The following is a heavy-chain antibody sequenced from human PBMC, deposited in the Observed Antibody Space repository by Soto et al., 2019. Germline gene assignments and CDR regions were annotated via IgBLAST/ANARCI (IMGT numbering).Heavy chain of an antibody. CDR2: IYYSGST. V-gene: IGHV4-31*03. D-gene: IGHD2-15*01. J-gene: IGHJ3*02. CDR1: GGSISSGGYY. Sequence: QVQLQESGPGLVKPSQTLSLTCTVSGGSISSGGYYWTWIRQHPGKGLEWIGYIYYSGSTYYNPSLKSRVTRAVDTSKNQFSLKLSSVTAADTAVYYCAREGYCSGGSCHPPTADAFDIWGQGTMVTVAS. CDR3: AREGYCSGGSCHPPTADAFDI.